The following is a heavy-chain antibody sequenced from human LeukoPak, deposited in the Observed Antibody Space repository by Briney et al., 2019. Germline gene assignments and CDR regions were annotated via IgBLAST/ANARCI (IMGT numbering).Heavy chain of an antibody. V-gene: IGHV4-38-2*02. D-gene: IGHD3-3*01. Sequence: SETLSLTCTVSGYSISSGYYWGWIRQPPGKGREWIGGIYHSGSTYYNPSLKSRVTISVDTSKNQFSLKLSSVTAADTAVYYCASGYYDFWSGYRRRSCWFDPWGQGTLVTVSS. CDR2: IYHSGST. J-gene: IGHJ5*02. CDR1: GYSISSGYY. CDR3: ASGYYDFWSGYRRRSCWFDP.